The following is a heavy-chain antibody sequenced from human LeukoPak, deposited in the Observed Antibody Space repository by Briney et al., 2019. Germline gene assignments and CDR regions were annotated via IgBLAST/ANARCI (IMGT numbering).Heavy chain of an antibody. V-gene: IGHV7-4-1*02. CDR2: INTNTGNP. CDR1: GYTFTSYA. J-gene: IGHJ5*02. D-gene: IGHD6-19*01. CDR3: ARDLRKVQWLVHPLSPFGP. Sequence: GASVKVSCKASGYTFTSYAMNWVRQAPGQGLEWMGWINTNTGNPTYAQGFTGRFVFSLDTSVSTAYLQISSLKAEDTAVYYCARDLRKVQWLVHPLSPFGPWGQGTLVTVSS.